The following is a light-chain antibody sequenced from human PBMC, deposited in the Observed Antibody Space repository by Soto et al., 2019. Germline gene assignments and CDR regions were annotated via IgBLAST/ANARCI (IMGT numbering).Light chain of an antibody. V-gene: IGLV2-14*01. CDR1: SSDVGGYNY. CDR3: SSYTSSSTPWV. J-gene: IGLJ3*02. CDR2: EVS. Sequence: QSALTQPASVSGSPGQSITISCTGTSSDVGGYNYVSWYQQHPGKAPKFMIYEVSNRPSGVSNRFSGSKSGNTAYLTISGLQAEDEADYYCSSYTSSSTPWVFGGGTQLTVL.